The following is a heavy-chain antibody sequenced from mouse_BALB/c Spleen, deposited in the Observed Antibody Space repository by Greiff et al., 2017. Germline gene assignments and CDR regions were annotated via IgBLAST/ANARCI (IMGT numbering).Heavy chain of an antibody. J-gene: IGHJ2*01. CDR3: ARGLAYYGNFDD. Sequence: EVQLVESGGGLVQPGGSRKLSCAASGFTFSSFGMHWVRQAPEKGLEWVAYISSGSSTIYYADTVKGRFTISRDNPKNPLFLQMTSLRSEDTAMYYCARGLAYYGNFDDWGQGTTLTVSS. CDR1: GFTFSSFG. V-gene: IGHV5-17*02. CDR2: ISSGSSTI. D-gene: IGHD2-10*01.